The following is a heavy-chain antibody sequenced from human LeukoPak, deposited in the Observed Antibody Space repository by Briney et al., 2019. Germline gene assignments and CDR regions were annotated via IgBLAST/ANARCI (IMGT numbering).Heavy chain of an antibody. CDR1: GGTFSSYA. CDR3: AGGTSTVADTFDY. Sequence: VASVKVSCKASGGTFSSYAISWVRQAPGQGLEWMGRIIPIFGTANYAQKFQGRVTITTDESTSTAYMELSSLRSEDTAVYYCAGGTSTVADTFDYWGQGTLVTVSS. J-gene: IGHJ4*02. CDR2: IIPIFGTA. D-gene: IGHD6-19*01. V-gene: IGHV1-69*05.